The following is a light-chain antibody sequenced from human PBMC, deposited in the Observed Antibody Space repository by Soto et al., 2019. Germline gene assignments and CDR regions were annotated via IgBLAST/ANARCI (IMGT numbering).Light chain of an antibody. CDR1: QSVRRS. CDR2: GAS. CDR3: QQYNNWWT. J-gene: IGKJ1*01. V-gene: IGKV3-15*01. Sequence: EIVMTQSPGTLSVSPGERVTLSCRASQSVRRSLVWYQQKPGQAPRLLIYGASTRATGIPDRFSGSGSGTEFSLTISSLQSEDFAVYYCQQYNNWWTVGQGTKVDIK.